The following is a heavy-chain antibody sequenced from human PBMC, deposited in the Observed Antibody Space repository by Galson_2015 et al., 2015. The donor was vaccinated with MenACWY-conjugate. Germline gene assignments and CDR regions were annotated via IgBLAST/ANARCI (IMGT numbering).Heavy chain of an antibody. CDR2: IYWDDDK. V-gene: IGHV2-5*02. CDR3: SRTGATPGDY. D-gene: IGHD2-15*01. J-gene: IGHJ4*02. Sequence: PALVQPTQTLTLPCTFSGFSLSTSGVGVGRIRQPPGKALEWLALIYWDDDKRYSPSLRSRLTITKDTSKNHVVLTMTNMDPVDTATYYCSRTGATPGDYWGQGTLVTVSS. CDR1: GFSLSTSGVG.